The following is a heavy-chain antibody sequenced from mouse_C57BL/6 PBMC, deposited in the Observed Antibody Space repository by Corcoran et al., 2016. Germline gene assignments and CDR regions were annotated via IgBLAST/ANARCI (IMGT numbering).Heavy chain of an antibody. D-gene: IGHD4-1*01. CDR2: INTYSGVP. Sequence: QIQLVQSGPELKKPGETVKISCKASGYTFTTYGMSWVKQAPGKGLKWMGWINTYSGVPTYADDFKGRFAFSLETSASTAYLQINNLKNEDTATYSCERGLGPAHYWGQGTTLAVSS. CDR1: GYTFTTYG. CDR3: ERGLGPAHY. J-gene: IGHJ2*01. V-gene: IGHV9-3*01.